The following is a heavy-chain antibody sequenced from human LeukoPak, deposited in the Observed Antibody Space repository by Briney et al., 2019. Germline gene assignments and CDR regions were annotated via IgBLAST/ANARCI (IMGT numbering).Heavy chain of an antibody. J-gene: IGHJ4*02. CDR3: ARELLNYYDSSGPLDY. D-gene: IGHD3-22*01. CDR2: ISSSGSTI. CDR1: GFTFSDYY. Sequence: GGSLRLSCAASGFTFSDYYMSWIRQAPGKGLEWVSYISSSGSTIYYADSVKGRFTISRDNAKNSLYLQMNSLRAENTAVYYCARELLNYYDSSGPLDYWGQGTLVTVSS. V-gene: IGHV3-11*04.